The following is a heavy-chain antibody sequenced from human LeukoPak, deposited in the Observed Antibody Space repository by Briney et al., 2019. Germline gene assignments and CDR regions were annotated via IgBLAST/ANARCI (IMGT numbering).Heavy chain of an antibody. J-gene: IGHJ4*02. CDR3: ARGLTRGYSYGYDY. CDR1: GFTVSSNY. D-gene: IGHD5-18*01. CDR2: IYSGGST. V-gene: IGHV3-53*01. Sequence: GGSLRLSCAASGFTVSSNYMSWVRQAPGKGLEWVSVIYSGGSTYYADSVKGRFTISRDNSKNTLYLQMNSLRAEDTAVYYCARGLTRGYSYGYDYWGQGTLVTVSS.